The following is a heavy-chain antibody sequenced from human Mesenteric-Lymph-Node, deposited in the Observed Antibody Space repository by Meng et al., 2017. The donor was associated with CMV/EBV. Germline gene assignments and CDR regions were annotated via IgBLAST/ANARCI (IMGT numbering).Heavy chain of an antibody. Sequence: GGSLRLSCRTVGFAFSDSSMSWVRQAPGKGLEWVAFIWHDGSNKYYAESVKGRFTISRDNSKNMVHLEMNSLRAEDMAVYYCARDFAPYGLDVWGQGTTVTVSS. CDR1: GFAFSDSS. J-gene: IGHJ6*02. V-gene: IGHV3-30*02. CDR2: IWHDGSNK. CDR3: ARDFAPYGLDV.